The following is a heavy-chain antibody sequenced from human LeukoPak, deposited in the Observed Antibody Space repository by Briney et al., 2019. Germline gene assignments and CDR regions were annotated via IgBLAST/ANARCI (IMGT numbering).Heavy chain of an antibody. CDR1: GFTFSTYG. V-gene: IGHV3-30*02. CDR2: IRYDGRNK. CDR3: AKVMWGSGTVSPFDY. Sequence: GGSLRLSCAASGFTFSTYGMHWVRQAPGKGLEWVAFIRYDGRNKYYADSVKGRFTISRDNSKNTLYLQMNSLRAEDTAVYYCAKVMWGSGTVSPFDYWGQGTLVTVSS. D-gene: IGHD1-26*01. J-gene: IGHJ4*02.